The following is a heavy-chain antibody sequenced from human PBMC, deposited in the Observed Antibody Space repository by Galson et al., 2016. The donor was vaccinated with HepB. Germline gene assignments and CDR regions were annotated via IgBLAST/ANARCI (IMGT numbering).Heavy chain of an antibody. V-gene: IGHV1-46*03. J-gene: IGHJ6*04. Sequence: SVKVSCKASGYTFTSYRMHWVRQAPGQGLEWMGIINPSGGSASYAQKFQDRVTMTRDTSTSTVYMELSSLRSEDTAVYYCVRSLGSGRQAYYGMDVWGKGTTVTVSS. D-gene: IGHD3-10*01. CDR3: VRSLGSGRQAYYGMDV. CDR2: INPSGGSA. CDR1: GYTFTSYR.